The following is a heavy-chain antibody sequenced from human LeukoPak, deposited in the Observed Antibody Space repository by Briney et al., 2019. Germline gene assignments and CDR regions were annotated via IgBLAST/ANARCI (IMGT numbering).Heavy chain of an antibody. CDR2: VERRGYT. J-gene: IGHJ3*02. CDR3: AKGLRQIWFGELNDAFDI. Sequence: PSETLSLTCAVYGGASRDHQWSWIRQPPGKGLEWIGDVERRGYTNYNPSLRGRPTMSVDASKNQISLRLTSVTAADTAVYYCAKGLRQIWFGELNDAFDIWGQGTMVHVSS. D-gene: IGHD3-10*01. CDR1: GGASRDHQ. V-gene: IGHV4-34*01.